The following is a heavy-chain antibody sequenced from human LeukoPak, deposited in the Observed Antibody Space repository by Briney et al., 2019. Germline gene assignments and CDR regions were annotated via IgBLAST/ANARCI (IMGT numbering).Heavy chain of an antibody. J-gene: IGHJ4*02. CDR3: ARVNYGDYAYYFDY. D-gene: IGHD4-17*01. Sequence: PSETLSLTCSVSGGSISSTSYYWGWIRQPPGKGLEWIGSIFYSGITYYNPSLKSRVTISVDTSKNKFSLKLSSVTAADTAVYYCARVNYGDYAYYFDYWGLGTLVTVSS. CDR2: IFYSGIT. V-gene: IGHV4-39*07. CDR1: GGSISSTSYY.